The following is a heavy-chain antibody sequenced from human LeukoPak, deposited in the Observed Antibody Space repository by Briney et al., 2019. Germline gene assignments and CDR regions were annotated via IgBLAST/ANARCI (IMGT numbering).Heavy chain of an antibody. CDR1: GFTFNNYI. CDR3: AELGITMIGGV. D-gene: IGHD3-10*02. V-gene: IGHV3-21*01. Sequence: PGGSLRLSCAASGFTFNNYIMNWVRQAPGKGLEWVSSISSSSDYVYYADSVKGRFTISRDSSKNSLYLQMNSLRAEDTAVYYCAELGITMIGGVWGKGTTVTISS. J-gene: IGHJ6*03. CDR2: ISSSSDYV.